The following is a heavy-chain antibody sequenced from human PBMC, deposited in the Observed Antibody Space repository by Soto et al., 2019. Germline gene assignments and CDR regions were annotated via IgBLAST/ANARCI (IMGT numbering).Heavy chain of an antibody. CDR3: ARMGYCSGGSCYSGSGDY. Sequence: ASVKVSCKASGDSFTGYGISCVRQAPGQVLEWMGWISAHNGNTAYAQKLQGRVTMTTDTATNTAYMELRSLRSDDTALYYCARMGYCSGGSCYSGSGDYWGQGTLVTVSS. D-gene: IGHD2-15*01. CDR2: ISAHNGNT. CDR1: GDSFTGYG. V-gene: IGHV1-18*04. J-gene: IGHJ4*02.